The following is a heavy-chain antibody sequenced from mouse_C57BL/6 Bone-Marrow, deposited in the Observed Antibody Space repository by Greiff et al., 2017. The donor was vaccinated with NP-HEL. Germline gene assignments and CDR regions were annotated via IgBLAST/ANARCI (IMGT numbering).Heavy chain of an antibody. V-gene: IGHV1-69*01. CDR2: IDPSDSCT. CDR3: ARVAY. J-gene: IGHJ3*01. CDR1: GYTFTSYW. Sequence: QVQLQQPGAELVMPGASVKLSCKASGYTFTSYWMHWVKQRPGQGLEWIGVIDPSDSCTTYNQKFKGKSTLTVDQSSSTAYMQLSSLTSEDSAVYYSARVAYWGQGTRVTVSA.